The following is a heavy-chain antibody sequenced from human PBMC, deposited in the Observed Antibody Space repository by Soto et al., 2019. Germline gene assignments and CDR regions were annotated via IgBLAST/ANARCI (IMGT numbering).Heavy chain of an antibody. CDR3: ARDSKDDSSGYYAGFDY. V-gene: IGHV3-33*01. CDR1: GFTFSSYV. CDR2: IYYDGSNK. D-gene: IGHD3-22*01. J-gene: IGHJ4*02. Sequence: QVQLVESGGGVVPPGRSLRLSCAVSGFTFSSYVMNWVRQAPGKGLEWVAAIYYDGSNKYYADSVRGRFTISRDNFKNTLDLHMNSLRAEDTAVYYCARDSKDDSSGYYAGFDYWGQGTLVTVSS.